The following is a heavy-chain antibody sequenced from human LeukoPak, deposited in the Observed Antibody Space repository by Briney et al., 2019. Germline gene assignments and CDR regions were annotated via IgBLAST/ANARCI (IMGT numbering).Heavy chain of an antibody. CDR1: GGTFSSYA. Sequence: GASVTVSCKASGGTFSSYAISWVRQVPGQGLEWMGGIIPIFGTANYAQKFQGRVTITADESTSTAYMELSSLRFEDTAVYYCARGKSGYRKSHMPVDYWGQGTLVTVSS. CDR3: ARGKSGYRKSHMPVDY. CDR2: IIPIFGTA. D-gene: IGHD5-18*01. V-gene: IGHV1-69*01. J-gene: IGHJ4*02.